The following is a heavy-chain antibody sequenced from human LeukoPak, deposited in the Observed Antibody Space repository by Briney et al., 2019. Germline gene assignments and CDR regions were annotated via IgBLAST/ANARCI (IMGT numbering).Heavy chain of an antibody. CDR2: IDHSGST. CDR1: DESFSGYY. CDR3: ARGDQLLYY. Sequence: SETLSLTCAVYDESFSGYYCSWIRQPPRKGLEWIGEIDHSGSTNYNPSLQSRVTISVDTSKNQFSLKLSSVTAADTAVYYCARGDQLLYYWGQGTLVTVSS. V-gene: IGHV4-34*01. J-gene: IGHJ4*02. D-gene: IGHD2-2*01.